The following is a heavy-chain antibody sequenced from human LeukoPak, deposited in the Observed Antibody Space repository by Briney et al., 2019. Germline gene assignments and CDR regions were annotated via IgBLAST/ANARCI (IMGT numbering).Heavy chain of an antibody. CDR2: INPSSGRT. Sequence: ASVKVSCKASGYTFTSYYMHWVRQAPGQGLEWMGIINPSSGRTSYTQKFQGRVTMTWDTSTTTVYMELSSLRYEDAAVYYCARGIVGASYFYHYMDVWGKGTTVTVSS. D-gene: IGHD1-26*01. CDR3: ARGIVGASYFYHYMDV. J-gene: IGHJ6*03. CDR1: GYTFTSYY. V-gene: IGHV1-46*01.